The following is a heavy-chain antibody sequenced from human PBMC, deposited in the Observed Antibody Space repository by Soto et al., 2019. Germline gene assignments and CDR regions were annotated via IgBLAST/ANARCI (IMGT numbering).Heavy chain of an antibody. V-gene: IGHV1-24*01. D-gene: IGHD3-10*01. J-gene: IGHJ4*02. CDR3: ETWAFGDYFDY. CDR2: FDPEDGET. Sequence: ASVKVSCKVSGYTLTELSMHWVRQAPGKGLEWMGGFDPEDGETIYAQKFQGRVTMTEATSTDTAYMELSSLRSEYTAGYYCETWAFGDYFDYWGQGTMVTVSS. CDR1: GYTLTELS.